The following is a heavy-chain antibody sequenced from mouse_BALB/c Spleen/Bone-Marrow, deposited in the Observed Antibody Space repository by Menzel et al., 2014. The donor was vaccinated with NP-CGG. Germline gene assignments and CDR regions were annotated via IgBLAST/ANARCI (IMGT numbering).Heavy chain of an antibody. CDR1: GFNIKDTY. CDR3: ARYYYGYYFDY. D-gene: IGHD1-1*01. Sequence: DVKLQESGAELVKPGASVKLSCTASGFNIKDTYIHWVKQRPEQGLEWIGRIDPANGNTKYDPKFQGKATITADTSSNTAYLQLSSLTSEDTAVYYCARYYYGYYFDYWGQGTTLTVSS. J-gene: IGHJ2*01. V-gene: IGHV14-3*02. CDR2: IDPANGNT.